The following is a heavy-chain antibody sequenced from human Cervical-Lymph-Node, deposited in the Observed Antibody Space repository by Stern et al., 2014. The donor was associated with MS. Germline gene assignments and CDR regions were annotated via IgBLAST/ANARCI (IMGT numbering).Heavy chain of an antibody. CDR2: LNTNTGNP. Sequence: QVQLVQSGSELKKPGASVKVSCKASGYTFTNYAVNWVRQAPGQGLEWMGWLNTNTGNPTYAQGFTGRFVFSLDTSVSTAYLQINSLKAEDTAVYFCARKDTSGYGGPIDHWGQGTLVTVSS. CDR3: ARKDTSGYGGPIDH. V-gene: IGHV7-4-1*02. CDR1: GYTFTNYA. J-gene: IGHJ4*02. D-gene: IGHD3-22*01.